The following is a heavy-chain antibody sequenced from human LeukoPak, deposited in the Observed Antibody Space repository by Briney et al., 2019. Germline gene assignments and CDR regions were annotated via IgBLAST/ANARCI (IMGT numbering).Heavy chain of an antibody. CDR3: ARDTSPRVAGVLDY. CDR1: GFTFSSYA. J-gene: IGHJ4*02. CDR2: ISYDGSNK. D-gene: IGHD3-10*01. V-gene: IGHV3-30-3*01. Sequence: GGSLRLSCAASGFTFSSYAMHWVRQAPGKGLEWVAVISYDGSNKYYADSVKGRFTISRDNSKNTLYLQMNSLRAEDTAVYYCARDTSPRVAGVLDYWGQGTLVTVSS.